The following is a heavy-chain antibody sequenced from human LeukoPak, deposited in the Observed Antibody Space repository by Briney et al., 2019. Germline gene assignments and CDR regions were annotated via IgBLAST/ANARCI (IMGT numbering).Heavy chain of an antibody. D-gene: IGHD3-9*01. V-gene: IGHV3-11*01. CDR1: GFSFNDYY. J-gene: IGHJ6*02. Sequence: PGGSLRLSCAGSGFSFNDYYMTWIRQAPGKGLEWVSYISISGTTIYYAESVKGRFTISRDNAQNSLYLQMNSLRTEDTAVYYCARAYYDILTGSYAMDVWGQETTAIVSS. CDR2: ISISGTTI. CDR3: ARAYYDILTGSYAMDV.